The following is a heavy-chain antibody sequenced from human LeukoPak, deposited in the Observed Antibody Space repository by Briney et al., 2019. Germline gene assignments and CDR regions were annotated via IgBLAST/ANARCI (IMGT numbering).Heavy chain of an antibody. CDR1: GGSISSYY. CDR3: ARFKAATLDFDY. D-gene: IGHD2-15*01. J-gene: IGHJ4*02. CDR2: IYYSGST. Sequence: QTSETLSLTGTVSGGSISSYYWSWIRQPPGKGLEWIGYIYYSGSTNYNPSLKSRVTISVDTSKNQFSLKLSSVTAADTAVYYCARFKAATLDFDYWGQGTLVTVSS. V-gene: IGHV4-59*01.